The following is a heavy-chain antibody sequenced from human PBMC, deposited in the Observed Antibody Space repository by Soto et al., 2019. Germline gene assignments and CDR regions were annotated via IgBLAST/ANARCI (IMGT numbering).Heavy chain of an antibody. V-gene: IGHV3-23*01. CDR2: ISGSGGST. Sequence: GGSLRLSCAASGFTFTDYAMNWVRQAPGKGLEWVSTISGSGGSTYYADSVKGRFTISRDNAKNSLYLQMNSLRAEDTALYYCARPRYCSGGSCYSGFKDGMDVWGQGTTVTVSS. CDR1: GFTFTDYA. CDR3: ARPRYCSGGSCYSGFKDGMDV. J-gene: IGHJ6*02. D-gene: IGHD2-15*01.